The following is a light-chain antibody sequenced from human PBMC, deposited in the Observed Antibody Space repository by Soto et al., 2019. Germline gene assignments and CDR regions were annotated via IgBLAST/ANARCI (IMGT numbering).Light chain of an antibody. CDR2: AAS. V-gene: IGKV1-39*01. CDR3: QQSYSTHPIT. Sequence: DIQMTQSASSLSASGGERVTITCRASQSISSYLNWYQQKPGKATKLLIYAASSLQSGVPSRFSGSGSGTDFTLTISSLQPEDFANYYCQQSYSTHPITFGQGTRLEIK. CDR1: QSISSY. J-gene: IGKJ5*01.